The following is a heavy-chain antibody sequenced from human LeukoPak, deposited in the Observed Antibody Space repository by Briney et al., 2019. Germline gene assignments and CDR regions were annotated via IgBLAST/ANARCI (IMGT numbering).Heavy chain of an antibody. CDR2: INPNSGGT. CDR3: ARDYYDSSGSGHDY. D-gene: IGHD3-22*01. V-gene: IGHV1-2*02. CDR1: GGTFSSYA. J-gene: IGHJ4*02. Sequence: ASVSLSCTASGGTFSSYAISWVRQAPGQGLEWMGWINPNSGGTNYAQTFQGRVTITRDTSISTAYMELSRLRSDDTAVYYCARDYYDSSGSGHDYWGQGTLVTVSS.